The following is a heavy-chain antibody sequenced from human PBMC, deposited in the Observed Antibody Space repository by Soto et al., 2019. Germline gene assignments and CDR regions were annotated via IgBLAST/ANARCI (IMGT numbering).Heavy chain of an antibody. CDR2: INTNTGNP. Sequence: ASVKVSCKASGYTFTSYAMNWVRQAPGQGLERIGRINTNTGNPTYAQGFTGRFVFSLDTSVSTAYLQICSLKAEDTAVYYCARDPVLLWFGELFFPHYYYGMDVWGQGTTVTVSS. CDR3: ARDPVLLWFGELFFPHYYYGMDV. D-gene: IGHD3-10*01. V-gene: IGHV7-4-1*01. CDR1: GYTFTSYA. J-gene: IGHJ6*02.